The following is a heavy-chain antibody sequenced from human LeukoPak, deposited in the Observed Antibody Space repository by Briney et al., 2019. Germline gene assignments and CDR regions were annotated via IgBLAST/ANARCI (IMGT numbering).Heavy chain of an antibody. CDR2: IYYSGST. Sequence: SETLSLTCTVSGGSISSGDYYWSWIRQPPGKGLEWIGYIYYSGSTYYNPSLKSRVTISVDTSKNQFSLKLSSVTAADTAVYYCARDREWELPRAFDIWGQGTMVTVSS. D-gene: IGHD1-26*01. J-gene: IGHJ3*02. CDR3: ARDREWELPRAFDI. V-gene: IGHV4-30-4*01. CDR1: GGSISSGDYY.